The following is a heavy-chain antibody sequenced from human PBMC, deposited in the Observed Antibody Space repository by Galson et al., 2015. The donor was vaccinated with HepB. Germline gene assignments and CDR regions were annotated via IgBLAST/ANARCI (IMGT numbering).Heavy chain of an antibody. D-gene: IGHD6-19*01. CDR3: ARHYFSAWPDTPLDY. CDR2: IGYRETYK. CDR1: GFTFRTSG. Sequence: SLRLSCAASGFTFRTSGMTWVRQAPGKGLEWVAVIGYRETYKHYADSVKGRFAISRDNAKNSVYLQMNSLSAEDTAVYYCARHYFSAWPDTPLDYWGQGTLVTVSS. J-gene: IGHJ4*02. V-gene: IGHV3-21*04.